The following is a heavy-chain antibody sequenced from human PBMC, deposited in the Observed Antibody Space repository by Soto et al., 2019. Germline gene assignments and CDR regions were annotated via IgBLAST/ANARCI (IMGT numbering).Heavy chain of an antibody. D-gene: IGHD1-1*01. Sequence: EVQLVESGGGLVKPGGSLRLSCAVSGFIFSDFTMNWVRQAPGKGLEWVASIGSSGGNSFYADSVKGRFIISRDNAKTSLDLQINSLRAEDTAVYYRAREKRHNSLGGRFGMDVWGQGTTVTVS. V-gene: IGHV3-21*01. CDR2: IGSSGGNS. J-gene: IGHJ6*02. CDR1: GFIFSDFT. CDR3: AREKRHNSLGGRFGMDV.